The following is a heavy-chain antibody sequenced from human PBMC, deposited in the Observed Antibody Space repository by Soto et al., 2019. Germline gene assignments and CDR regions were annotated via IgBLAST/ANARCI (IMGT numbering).Heavy chain of an antibody. V-gene: IGHV1-24*01. CDR3: ATVGERGYQNWFDP. CDR1: GYTLTELL. CDR2: FDPEDGET. D-gene: IGHD1-1*01. Sequence: APVKVSCKVSGYTLTELLMHWVRQAPGKGLEWMGGFDPEDGETIYAQKFQGRVTMTEDTSTDTAYMELSSLRSEDTAVYYCATVGERGYQNWFDPWGQGTLVTVSS. J-gene: IGHJ5*02.